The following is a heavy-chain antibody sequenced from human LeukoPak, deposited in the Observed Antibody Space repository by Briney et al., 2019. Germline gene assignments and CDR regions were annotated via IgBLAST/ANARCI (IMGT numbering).Heavy chain of an antibody. CDR1: GYTFTSYG. V-gene: IGHV1-18*01. J-gene: IGHJ4*02. CDR3: ARAEPFIAAAGTDY. D-gene: IGHD6-13*01. CDR2: ISAYNGNT. Sequence: ASVKVSCKASGYTFTSYGISWVRQAPGQGPEWMGWISAYNGNTNYAQKLQGRVTMTTDTSTSTAYMELRSLRSDDTAVYYCARAEPFIAAAGTDYWGQGTLVTVSS.